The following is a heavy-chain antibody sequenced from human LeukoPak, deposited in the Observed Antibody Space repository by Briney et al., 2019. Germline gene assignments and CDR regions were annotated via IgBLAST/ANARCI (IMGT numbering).Heavy chain of an antibody. Sequence: ASVKVSCNTSGYTFTSYGISWVRQAPGQGLEWMGIINPSGGSTSYAQKFQGRVTMTRDTSTSTVYMELSSLRSEDTAVYYCARGGYSSSSGRNNWFDPWGQGTLVTVSS. J-gene: IGHJ5*02. CDR3: ARGGYSSSSGRNNWFDP. CDR2: INPSGGST. V-gene: IGHV1-46*01. CDR1: GYTFTSYG. D-gene: IGHD6-6*01.